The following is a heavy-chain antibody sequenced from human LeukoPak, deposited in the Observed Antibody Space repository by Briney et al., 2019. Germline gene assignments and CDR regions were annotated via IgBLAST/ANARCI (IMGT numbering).Heavy chain of an antibody. CDR2: VSWNSGSI. J-gene: IGHJ5*02. V-gene: IGHV3-9*01. Sequence: PGGSLRLSCAASGFTFDDYAMHWVRQAPGKGLEWVSGVSWNSGSIGYADSVKGRFTISRDNAKNSLYLQMNSLRAEDTALYYCAKDISGDGDNYYDSSAQGPFDPWGQGTLVTVSS. D-gene: IGHD3-22*01. CDR1: GFTFDDYA. CDR3: AKDISGDGDNYYDSSAQGPFDP.